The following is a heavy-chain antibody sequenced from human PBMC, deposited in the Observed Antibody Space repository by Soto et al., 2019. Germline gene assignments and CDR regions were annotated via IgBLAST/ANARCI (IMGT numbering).Heavy chain of an antibody. J-gene: IGHJ6*02. Sequence: GGSLRLSCTASGFTFGDYAMSWVRQAPGKGLEWVGFIRSKAYGGTTEYAASVKGRFTISRDDSKSIAYLQMNSLKTEDTAVFYCTRTAGYYDSSGYYSGYYYYGMDVWGRGTTVTSP. CDR1: GFTFGDYA. CDR3: TRTAGYYDSSGYYSGYYYYGMDV. V-gene: IGHV3-49*04. CDR2: IRSKAYGGTT. D-gene: IGHD3-22*01.